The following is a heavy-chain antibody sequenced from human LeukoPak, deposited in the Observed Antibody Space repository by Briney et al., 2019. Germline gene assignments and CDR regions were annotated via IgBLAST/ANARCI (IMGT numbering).Heavy chain of an antibody. CDR1: GFTFSNYA. V-gene: IGHV3-30-3*01. D-gene: IGHD4-4*01. CDR2: ISYDGNTI. Sequence: GGSLRLSCAASGFTFSNYAMNWVRQAPGKGLQWVAVISYDGNTIHYADSVKGRFIISRDTSKNTLYLQMNSLRAEDTAVYYCARSGGLQKFDYWGQGTLVTVSS. CDR3: ARSGGLQKFDY. J-gene: IGHJ4*02.